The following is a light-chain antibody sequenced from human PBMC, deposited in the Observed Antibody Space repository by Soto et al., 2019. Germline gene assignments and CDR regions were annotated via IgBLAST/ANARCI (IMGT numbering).Light chain of an antibody. Sequence: EDALSQALGTLSFSQVERASLSCSASQSVSSSYLAWYQQKTGQAPRLLIYGASSRAPGIPDRFSGSGSGTDFTLTISRREPEDFAVYYCQQYGSSPGTFGQGSIV. CDR1: QSVSSSY. V-gene: IGKV3-20*01. CDR3: QQYGSSPGT. CDR2: GAS. J-gene: IGKJ1*01.